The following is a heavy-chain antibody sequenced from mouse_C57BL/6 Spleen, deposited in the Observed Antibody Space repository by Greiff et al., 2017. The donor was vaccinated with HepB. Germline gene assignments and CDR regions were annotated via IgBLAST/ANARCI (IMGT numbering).Heavy chain of an antibody. D-gene: IGHD4-1*01. V-gene: IGHV1-15*01. CDR2: IDPETGGT. J-gene: IGHJ3*01. Sequence: QVQLKESGAELVRPGASVTLSCKASGYTFTDYEMHWVKQTPVHGLEWIGAIDPETGGTAYNQKFKGKAILTADKSSSTAYMELRSLTSEDSAVYYCTRNWDDWGQGTLVTVSA. CDR3: TRNWDD. CDR1: GYTFTDYE.